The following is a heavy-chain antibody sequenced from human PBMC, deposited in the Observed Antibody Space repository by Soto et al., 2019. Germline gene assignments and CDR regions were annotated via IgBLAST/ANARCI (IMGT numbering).Heavy chain of an antibody. J-gene: IGHJ4*02. CDR1: GGSISNYY. Sequence: QVQLQESGPGLVKPSETLSLTCTVSGGSISNYYWTWIRQPPGKGLEWIGYVYYTGTTNYNPSLKSRVTISVDTSKNQCSLKLSSVTAADTAVYYCARDTYLYYGSGSYLYYFDYWGQGTLVTVSS. CDR3: ARDTYLYYGSGSYLYYFDY. V-gene: IGHV4-59*01. CDR2: VYYTGTT. D-gene: IGHD3-10*01.